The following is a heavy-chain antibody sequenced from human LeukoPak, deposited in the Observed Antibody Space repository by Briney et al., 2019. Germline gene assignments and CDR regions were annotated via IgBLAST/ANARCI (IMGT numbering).Heavy chain of an antibody. J-gene: IGHJ6*04. V-gene: IGHV4-30-2*01. CDR2: IHDSGST. CDR1: GGSISSGGYY. D-gene: IGHD2-2*01. Sequence: SETLSLTCTVSGGSISSGGYYWSWIRQPPGKGLEWIGYIHDSGSTYYNPSLQSRVTISVDRSENQFSLKMNSVTAADTAVYYCARDGGGGCSSTSCHPDVWGKGTTVTVSS. CDR3: ARDGGGGCSSTSCHPDV.